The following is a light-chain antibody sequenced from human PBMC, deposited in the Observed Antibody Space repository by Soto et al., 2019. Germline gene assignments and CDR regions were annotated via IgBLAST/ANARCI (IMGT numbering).Light chain of an antibody. J-gene: IGKJ4*01. CDR1: QSVSSY. CDR2: DAS. CDR3: QQRSNWPPVLT. V-gene: IGKV3-11*01. Sequence: EIVLTQSPATLSLSPGERATLSCRASQSVSSYLAWYQQKPGQAPRLLIYDASKRATGIPARFSGSGSGTDFTLTISSLAPEDFGVYYCQQRSNWPPVLTFGGGTKVEIK.